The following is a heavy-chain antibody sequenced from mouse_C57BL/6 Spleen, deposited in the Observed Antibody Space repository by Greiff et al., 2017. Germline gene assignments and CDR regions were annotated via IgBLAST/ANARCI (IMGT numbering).Heavy chain of an antibody. J-gene: IGHJ1*03. CDR2: FYPGSGSI. CDR1: GYTFTEYT. V-gene: IGHV1-62-2*01. CDR3: ARHEGSWNYYWYFEV. Sequence: QVQLQQSGAELVKPGASVKLSCTASGYTFTEYTIHWVKQRSGQGLEWIGWFYPGSGSIKYNEKFKDKDTFTADKSSSTVYMGLSRLTSEDSEVYFCARHEGSWNYYWYFEVWGTGTTVTVSS.